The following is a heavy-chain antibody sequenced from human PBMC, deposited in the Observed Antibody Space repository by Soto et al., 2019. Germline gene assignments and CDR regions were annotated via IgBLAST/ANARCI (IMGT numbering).Heavy chain of an antibody. J-gene: IGHJ6*02. CDR3: ARGSYSYGYWHYYYYGMDV. CDR1: GHTFTSYD. D-gene: IGHD5-18*01. V-gene: IGHV1-8*01. Sequence: ASVKVSCKASGHTFTSYDINWVRQATGQGLEWMGWMNPNSGNTGYAQKFQGRVTMTRNTSISTAYMELSSLRSEDTAVYYCARGSYSYGYWHYYYYGMDVWGQGTTVTVSS. CDR2: MNPNSGNT.